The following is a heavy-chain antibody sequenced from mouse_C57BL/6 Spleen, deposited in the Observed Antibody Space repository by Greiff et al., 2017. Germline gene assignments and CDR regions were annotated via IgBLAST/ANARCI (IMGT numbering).Heavy chain of an antibody. J-gene: IGHJ2*01. D-gene: IGHD2-4*01. CDR3: ASHYDYDAPGTFDY. Sequence: QVQLQQPGAELVKPGASVKMSCKASGYTFTSYWITWVKQRPGQGLEWIGDIYPGSGSTYYNEKFKSKATLTVDTSSSTAYMQLSSLTSEASAVYYCASHYDYDAPGTFDYWGQGTTLTVSS. V-gene: IGHV1-55*01. CDR1: GYTFTSYW. CDR2: IYPGSGST.